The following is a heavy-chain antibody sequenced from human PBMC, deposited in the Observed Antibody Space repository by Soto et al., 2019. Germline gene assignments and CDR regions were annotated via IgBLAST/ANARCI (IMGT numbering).Heavy chain of an antibody. Sequence: SETLSLTCAVYGGSFSGYYWSWIRQPPGKGLEWIGEINHSGSTNYNPSLKSRVTISVDTSKNQFSLKLSSVTAADTAVYYCARGSGSSGWYYYYVMDVWGQGTKVTVSS. CDR1: GGSFSGYY. CDR3: ARGSGSSGWYYYYVMDV. D-gene: IGHD6-19*01. CDR2: INHSGST. J-gene: IGHJ6*02. V-gene: IGHV4-34*01.